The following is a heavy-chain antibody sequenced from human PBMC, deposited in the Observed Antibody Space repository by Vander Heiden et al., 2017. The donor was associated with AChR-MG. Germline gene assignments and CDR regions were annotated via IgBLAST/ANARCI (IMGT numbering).Heavy chain of an antibody. Sequence: QVQLVQSGAEVKKPGSSVKVSCKASGGTFGTYAVSWVRQAPGQGLEWMGRIIPINGITNYAQKFRGRVTITADRSTSTAYMELSRLRYEDTAVYYCARPGQQHLVRGWSPRGMDVWGHGTTVTVSS. D-gene: IGHD6-13*01. V-gene: IGHV1-69*04. CDR3: ARPGQQHLVRGWSPRGMDV. J-gene: IGHJ6*02. CDR1: GGTFGTYA. CDR2: IIPINGIT.